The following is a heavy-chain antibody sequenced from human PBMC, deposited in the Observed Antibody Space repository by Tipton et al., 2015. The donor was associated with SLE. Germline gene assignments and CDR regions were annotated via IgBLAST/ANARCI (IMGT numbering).Heavy chain of an antibody. V-gene: IGHV3-21*01. CDR2: ISSSSSYI. CDR1: GFTFSSYS. CDR3: ARASRNDFWSGYPDY. Sequence: SLRLSCAASGFTFSSYSMNWVRQAPGKGLEWVSSISSSSSYIYYADSVKGRFTISRDNAKNSLYLQMNSLRAEDTAVYYCARASRNDFWSGYPDYWGQGTLVTVSS. J-gene: IGHJ4*02. D-gene: IGHD3-3*01.